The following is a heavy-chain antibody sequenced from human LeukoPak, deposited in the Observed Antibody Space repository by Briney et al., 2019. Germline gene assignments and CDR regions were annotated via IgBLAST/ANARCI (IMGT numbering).Heavy chain of an antibody. J-gene: IGHJ4*02. CDR2: IVGGGGTT. V-gene: IGHV3-23*01. CDR3: AKARLSTGWAYNDY. CDR1: GFTFSGYA. Sequence: GGSLRLSCAASGFTFSGYAMSWVRQAPGKGLGWVSAIVGGGGTTFYADSVKGRFTISRDNSKNTVYLQMISLRAEDTAVYFCAKARLSTGWAYNDYWGQGTLVTVSS. D-gene: IGHD6-19*01.